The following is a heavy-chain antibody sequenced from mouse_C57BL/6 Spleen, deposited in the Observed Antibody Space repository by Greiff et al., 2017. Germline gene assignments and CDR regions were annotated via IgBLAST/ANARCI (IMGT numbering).Heavy chain of an antibody. CDR1: GYTFTSYT. V-gene: IGHV1-4*01. Sequence: QVQLKQSGAELARPGASVKMSCKASGYTFTSYTMHWVKQRPGQGLEWIGYINPSSGYTKYNQKFKDKATLTADKSSSTAYMQLSSLTSEDSAVYYCARSYGSDWYVDVWGTGTTVTVSS. CDR3: ARSYGSDWYVDV. D-gene: IGHD1-1*01. CDR2: INPSSGYT. J-gene: IGHJ1*03.